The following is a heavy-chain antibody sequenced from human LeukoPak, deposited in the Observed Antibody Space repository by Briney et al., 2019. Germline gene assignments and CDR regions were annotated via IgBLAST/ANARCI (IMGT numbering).Heavy chain of an antibody. CDR2: IHYDGSNK. Sequence: GGSLRLSCAASGFIFTSCGMHWVRQAPGKGLEWVAFIHYDGSNKYYADSVKGRFTISRDNSKNTLYLQMNSLRAEDTAVYYCAKEIAVAGTPHFDYWGQGTLVTVSS. V-gene: IGHV3-30*02. J-gene: IGHJ4*02. D-gene: IGHD6-19*01. CDR1: GFIFTSCG. CDR3: AKEIAVAGTPHFDY.